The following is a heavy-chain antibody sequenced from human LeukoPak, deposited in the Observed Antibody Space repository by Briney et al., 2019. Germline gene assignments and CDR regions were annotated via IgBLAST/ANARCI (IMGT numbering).Heavy chain of an antibody. V-gene: IGHV4-4*07. CDR1: GGSISSYY. J-gene: IGHJ4*02. CDR3: ARDNVYSSSWYLGY. Sequence: PSETLSLTCTVSGGSISSYYWSWIRRPAGKGLEWIGRIYTSGSTNYNPSLKSRVTMSVDTSKNQFSLKLSSVTAADTAVYYCARDNVYSSSWYLGYWGQGALVTVSS. D-gene: IGHD6-13*01. CDR2: IYTSGST.